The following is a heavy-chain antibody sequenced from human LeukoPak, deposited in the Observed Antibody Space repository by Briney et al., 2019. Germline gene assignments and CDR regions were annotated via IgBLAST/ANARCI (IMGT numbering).Heavy chain of an antibody. D-gene: IGHD3-10*01. J-gene: IGHJ4*02. CDR1: GFTVSSDY. CDR2: IYSGGRT. V-gene: IGHV3-66*01. CDR3: ARERGRGVISPYFDY. Sequence: GGSLRLSCAASGFTVSSDYMSWVRQTPGKGLEWVSVIYSGGRTHYTDSVKGRFIISRDNSKNTLYLQMNSLRAEDTAVYYCARERGRGVISPYFDYWGQGALVTVSS.